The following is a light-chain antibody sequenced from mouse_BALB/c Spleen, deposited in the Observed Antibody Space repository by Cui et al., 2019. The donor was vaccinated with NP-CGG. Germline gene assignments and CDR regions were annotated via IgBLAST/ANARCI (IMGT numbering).Light chain of an antibody. CDR3: ALWYSNHWV. J-gene: IGLJ1*01. V-gene: IGLV1*01. CDR2: GTN. Sequence: QAVVTQESALTTSPGKTVTPTCRSSTGAVTTSNYANWVQEKPDHLFTGLIGGTNNRAPGDPPRFSGSLIGDKAALTITGAQTEDEAIYFCALWYSNHWVFGGGTKLTVL. CDR1: TGAVTTSNY.